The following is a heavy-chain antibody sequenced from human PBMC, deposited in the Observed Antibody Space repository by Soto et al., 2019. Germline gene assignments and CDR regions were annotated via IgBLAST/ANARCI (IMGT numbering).Heavy chain of an antibody. D-gene: IGHD6-6*01. CDR1: GGSISSYY. CDR2: IYYSGST. J-gene: IGHJ6*02. V-gene: IGHV4-59*01. CDR3: ARGQVEQLEDHPYYYYYGMDV. Sequence: SETLSLTCTVSGGSISSYYWSWIRQPPGKGLEWIGYIYYSGSTNYNPSLKSRVTISVDTSKNQFSLKLSSVTAADTAVYYCARGQVEQLEDHPYYYYYGMDVWGQGTTVTVSS.